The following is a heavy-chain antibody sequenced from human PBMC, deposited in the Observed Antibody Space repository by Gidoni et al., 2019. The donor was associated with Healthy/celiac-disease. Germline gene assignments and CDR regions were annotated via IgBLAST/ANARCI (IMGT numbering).Heavy chain of an antibody. CDR1: GGSISSSSYY. Sequence: QLQLQESGPGLVKPSETLSLTCTVSGGSISSSSYYWGWVRPPPGKGLEWSGSIYYSGSTYYNPSLKSRVTISVDTSKNQFSLKLSSVTAADTAVYYCARPAYDILTGSTEYYFDYWGQGTLVTVSS. V-gene: IGHV4-39*01. CDR2: IYYSGST. J-gene: IGHJ4*02. CDR3: ARPAYDILTGSTEYYFDY. D-gene: IGHD3-9*01.